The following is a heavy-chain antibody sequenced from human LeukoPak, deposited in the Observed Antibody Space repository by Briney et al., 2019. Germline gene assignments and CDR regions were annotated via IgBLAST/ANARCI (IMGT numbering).Heavy chain of an antibody. CDR2: ISGSGGST. CDR3: AKALSPQIYYYYGMDV. CDR1: GFTFSSYA. J-gene: IGHJ6*02. Sequence: GSLRLSCAASGFTFSSYAMSWVRQAPGKGLEWVSAISGSGGSTYYADSVKGRFTISRDNSKNTLYLQMNSLRAEDTAVYYCAKALSPQIYYYYGMDVWGQGTTVTVSS. V-gene: IGHV3-23*01.